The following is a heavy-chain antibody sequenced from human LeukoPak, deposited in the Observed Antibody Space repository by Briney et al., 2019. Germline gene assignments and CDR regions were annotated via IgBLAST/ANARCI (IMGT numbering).Heavy chain of an antibody. V-gene: IGHV4-4*02. CDR2: IHHSGST. J-gene: IGHJ4*02. Sequence: PSGTLSLTCTVSGGSISSSHWWGWVRQPPGKGLEWVGEIHHSGSTNSNPSLKSRVTLSVDKSKNPFSLRLNSVTAADTAVYYCAIEFVQGSSLPCFVCWGQGTLVSVS. CDR1: GGSISSSHW. D-gene: IGHD1-26*01. CDR3: AIEFVQGSSLPCFVC.